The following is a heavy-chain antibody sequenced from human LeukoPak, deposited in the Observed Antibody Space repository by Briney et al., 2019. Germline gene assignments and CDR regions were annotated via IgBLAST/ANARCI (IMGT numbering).Heavy chain of an antibody. CDR1: GASISSYY. D-gene: IGHD3-22*01. V-gene: IGHV4-59*08. Sequence: SETLSLTCTVSGASISSYYWSWIRLPPGKGLEWIGFGHYTGSSNYNPSLKSRVTISVDTSKSQFSLKLNSVTAADTAVYYCARAKDHYDSSGYAFDIWGQGTMVTVSS. J-gene: IGHJ3*02. CDR3: ARAKDHYDSSGYAFDI. CDR2: GHYTGSS.